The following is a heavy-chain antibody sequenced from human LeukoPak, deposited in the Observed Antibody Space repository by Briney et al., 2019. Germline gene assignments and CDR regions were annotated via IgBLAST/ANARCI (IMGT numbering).Heavy chain of an antibody. CDR1: GGSFSGYY. Sequence: SETLSLTCAVYGGSFSGYYWSWIRQPPGKGLEWIGEINHSGSTNYNPSLKSRVTISVDTSKNQFSLKLSSVTAADTAVYYCARLSRGASDIVVVPAGAIDYWGQGTLVTVSS. CDR2: INHSGST. D-gene: IGHD2-2*01. CDR3: ARLSRGASDIVVVPAGAIDY. J-gene: IGHJ4*02. V-gene: IGHV4-34*01.